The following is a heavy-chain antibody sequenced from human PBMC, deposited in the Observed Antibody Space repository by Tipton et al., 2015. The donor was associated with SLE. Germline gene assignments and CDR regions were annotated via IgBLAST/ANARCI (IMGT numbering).Heavy chain of an antibody. D-gene: IGHD6-13*01. J-gene: IGHJ3*02. V-gene: IGHV4-39*07. CDR3: ARGDSSSWYADAFDI. CDR2: IYYSGST. Sequence: TLSLTCTVSGGSISSGGYYWSWIRQHPGKGLEWIGSIYYSGSTYYNPSLKSRVTISVDTSKNQFSLKLSSVTAADTAVYYCARGDSSSWYADAFDIWGQGTMVTVSS. CDR1: GGSISSGGYY.